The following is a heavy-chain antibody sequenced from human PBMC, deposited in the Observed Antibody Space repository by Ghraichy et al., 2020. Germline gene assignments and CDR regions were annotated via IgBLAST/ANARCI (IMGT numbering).Heavy chain of an antibody. J-gene: IGHJ4*02. Sequence: GGSLRLSCAASGFTFSSYGMHWVRQAPGKGLEWVAVISYDGSNKYYADSVKGRFTISRDNSKNTLYLQMNSLRAEDTAVYYCAKDAQYSSSWHPRWNAYFDYWGQGTLVTVSS. V-gene: IGHV3-30*18. CDR2: ISYDGSNK. D-gene: IGHD6-13*01. CDR3: AKDAQYSSSWHPRWNAYFDY. CDR1: GFTFSSYG.